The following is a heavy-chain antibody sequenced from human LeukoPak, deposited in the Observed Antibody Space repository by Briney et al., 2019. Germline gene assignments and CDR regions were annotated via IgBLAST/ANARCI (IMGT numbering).Heavy chain of an antibody. CDR1: GFTFSSYG. CDR2: ISGSGGGT. Sequence: GGSLRLSCAASGFTFSSYGMSWVRQAPGKGLEWVSGISGSGGGTYYADSVKGRFTISRDNSKNTLFLQMNSLRAEDTAIYYCAKGGYYYYMDVWGKGTTVTISS. V-gene: IGHV3-23*01. J-gene: IGHJ6*03. CDR3: AKGGYYYYMDV.